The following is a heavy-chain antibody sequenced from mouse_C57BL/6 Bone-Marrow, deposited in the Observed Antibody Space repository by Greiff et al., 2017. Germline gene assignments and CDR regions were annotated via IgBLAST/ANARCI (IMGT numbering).Heavy chain of an antibody. CDR2: IRNKANGYTT. Sequence: EVKVVESGGGLVQPGGSLSLSCAASGFTFTDYYMSWVRQPPGKALEWLGFIRNKANGYTTEYSASVKGRFTISRDNSQSILYLQMNALRAEDSATYYCARYEGSSGYGAYWGQGTLVTVSA. CDR3: ARYEGSSGYGAY. J-gene: IGHJ3*01. V-gene: IGHV7-3*01. CDR1: GFTFTDYY. D-gene: IGHD3-2*02.